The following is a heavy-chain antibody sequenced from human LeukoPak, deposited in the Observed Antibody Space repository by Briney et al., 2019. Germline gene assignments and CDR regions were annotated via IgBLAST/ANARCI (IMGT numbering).Heavy chain of an antibody. Sequence: GASVKVSCKASGGTFSSYAISWVRQAPGQGLEWMGGIIPIFGTANYAQKFQGRVTMTRDTSISTAYMELSRLRSDDTAVYYCARDLPQRGGEWSDSDYWSQGTLVTVSS. CDR2: IIPIFGTA. CDR3: ARDLPQRGGEWSDSDY. J-gene: IGHJ4*02. D-gene: IGHD3-3*01. CDR1: GGTFSSYA. V-gene: IGHV1-69*05.